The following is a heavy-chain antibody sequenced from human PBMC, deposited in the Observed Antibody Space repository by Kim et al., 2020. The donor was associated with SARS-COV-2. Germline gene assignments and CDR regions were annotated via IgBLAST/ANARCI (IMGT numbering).Heavy chain of an antibody. J-gene: IGHJ6*02. Sequence: SETLSLTCTVSGGSISSYYWSWIRQPPGKGLEWIGYIYYSGSTNYNPSLKSRVTISVDTSKNQFSLKLSSVTAADTAVYYCARYARLYYYGMDVWGQGTTVTVSS. CDR1: GGSISSYY. D-gene: IGHD2-2*01. V-gene: IGHV4-59*01. CDR3: ARYARLYYYGMDV. CDR2: IYYSGST.